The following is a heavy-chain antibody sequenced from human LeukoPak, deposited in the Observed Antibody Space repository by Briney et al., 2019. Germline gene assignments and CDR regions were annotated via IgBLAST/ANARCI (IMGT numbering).Heavy chain of an antibody. CDR2: ISSSDDRI. J-gene: IGHJ4*02. Sequence: GGSLRLSCAAPGFTFSDYYMSWIRQAPGRGLEWLSYISSSDDRIDYTDSVKGRFTISRDNAKNTVYLQMNSLRVEGTAVYYCATEMGPHSYWGQGTLVTVSS. V-gene: IGHV3-11*01. CDR1: GFTFSDYY. D-gene: IGHD1-26*01. CDR3: ATEMGPHSY.